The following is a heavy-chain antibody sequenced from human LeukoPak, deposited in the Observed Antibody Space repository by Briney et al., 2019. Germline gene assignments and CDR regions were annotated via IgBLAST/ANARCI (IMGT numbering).Heavy chain of an antibody. Sequence: GGSLRLSCAASGFTFSSYPMHWVRQAPGKGLEWVAVISYDGSNKYYADSVKGRFTISRDNSKNTLYLQMNSLRAEDTAVYYCARTGYVWGSYHLDYWGQGTLVTVSS. J-gene: IGHJ4*02. CDR2: ISYDGSNK. CDR1: GFTFSSYP. V-gene: IGHV3-30*04. D-gene: IGHD3-16*02. CDR3: ARTGYVWGSYHLDY.